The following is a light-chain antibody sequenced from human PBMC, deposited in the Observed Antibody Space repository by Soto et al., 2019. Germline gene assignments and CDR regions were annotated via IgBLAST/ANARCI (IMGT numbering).Light chain of an antibody. V-gene: IGLV2-23*01. J-gene: IGLJ1*01. CDR3: CSYAGSSTYV. CDR2: EGS. Sequence: QSVLTQPASVSGSPGQSITISGTGTSSDVGNYNLVSWYQQHPGKAPNLMIYEGSKRPSGVSNRFSGSKSGNTASLTISIIQAEDEADYYCCSYAGSSTYVFGTGTKVTVL. CDR1: SSDVGNYNL.